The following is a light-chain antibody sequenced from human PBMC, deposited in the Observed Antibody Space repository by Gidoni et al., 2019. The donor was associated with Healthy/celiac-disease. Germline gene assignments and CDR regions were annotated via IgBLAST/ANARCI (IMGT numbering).Light chain of an antibody. Sequence: AIQMTLSPSSLSASVGDRVTITCRASQGIRNDLGWYQQKPGKAPKLLIYAASSLQSGVPSRFSGSGSGTDFTLTISSLQPEDFATYYCLQDYNYPWTFXXXTKVEIK. CDR3: LQDYNYPWT. J-gene: IGKJ1*01. CDR2: AAS. V-gene: IGKV1-6*01. CDR1: QGIRND.